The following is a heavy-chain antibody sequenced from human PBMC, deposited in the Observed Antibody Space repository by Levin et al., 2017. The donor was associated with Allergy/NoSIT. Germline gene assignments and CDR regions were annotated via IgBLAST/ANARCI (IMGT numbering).Heavy chain of an antibody. D-gene: IGHD1-26*01. Sequence: GESLKISCAASGFTFSSYAMSWVRQAPGKGLEWVSAISGSGGSTYYADSVKGRFTISRDNSKNTLYLQMNSLRAEDTAVYYCAKVGQLRSGSYYVDYWGQGTLVTVSS. J-gene: IGHJ4*02. CDR1: GFTFSSYA. V-gene: IGHV3-23*01. CDR2: ISGSGGST. CDR3: AKVGQLRSGSYYVDY.